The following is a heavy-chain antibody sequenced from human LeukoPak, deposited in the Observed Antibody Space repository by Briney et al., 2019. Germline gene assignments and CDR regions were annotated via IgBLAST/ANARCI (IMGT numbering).Heavy chain of an antibody. J-gene: IGHJ4*02. D-gene: IGHD1-26*01. V-gene: IGHV4-59*01. Sequence: KASETLSLTCTVSGGSISTYYWSWIRQPPGKGLEWIGYIYYSGSTNYNPSLKSRVTISVDTSKNQFSLGLTSVTAADTAVYYCARNGGSYTFDYWGQGTLVTVSS. CDR1: GGSISTYY. CDR2: IYYSGST. CDR3: ARNGGSYTFDY.